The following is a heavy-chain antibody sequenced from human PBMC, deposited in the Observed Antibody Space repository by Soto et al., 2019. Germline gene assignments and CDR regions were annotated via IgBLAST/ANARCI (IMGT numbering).Heavy chain of an antibody. Sequence: GGSLRLSCAASGFTFSSYAMSWVRQAPGKGLEWVSAISGSGGSTYYADSVKGRFTISRDNSKNTLYLQMNSLRAEDTAVYYCATTFPDIVVVVAATSGFDYWGQGTLVTVSS. V-gene: IGHV3-23*01. CDR1: GFTFSSYA. J-gene: IGHJ4*02. CDR3: ATTFPDIVVVVAATSGFDY. D-gene: IGHD2-15*01. CDR2: ISGSGGST.